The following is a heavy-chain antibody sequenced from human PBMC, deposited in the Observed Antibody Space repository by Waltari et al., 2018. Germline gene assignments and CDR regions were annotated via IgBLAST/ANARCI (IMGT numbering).Heavy chain of an antibody. Sequence: QVQLVQSGAEVKKPGSSVKVSCKASGGTFSSYAISWVRQAPGQGLEWMGGIIPIFGTANYAQKFQGRVTITTDESTSTAYMELSSLRSEDTAVYYCASSPGDCSGGSCYGGDYWGQGTLVTVSS. D-gene: IGHD2-15*01. CDR3: ASSPGDCSGGSCYGGDY. V-gene: IGHV1-69*05. J-gene: IGHJ4*02. CDR1: GGTFSSYA. CDR2: IIPIFGTA.